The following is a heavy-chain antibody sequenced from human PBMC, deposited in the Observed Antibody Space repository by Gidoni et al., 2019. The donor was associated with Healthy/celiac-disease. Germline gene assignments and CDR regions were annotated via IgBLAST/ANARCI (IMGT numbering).Heavy chain of an antibody. CDR3: ARRLRYSSSWYYFDY. CDR2: IYPGDSDT. D-gene: IGHD6-13*01. J-gene: IGHJ4*02. V-gene: IGHV5-51*01. Sequence: EVQLVQSGAEVKKPGESLKISCTVSGYSFTSYWIGWVRQMPGKGLEWMGIIYPGDSDTRYSPSFQGQVTISADKSISTAYLQWSSLKASDTAMYYCARRLRYSSSWYYFDYWGQGTLVTVSS. CDR1: GYSFTSYW.